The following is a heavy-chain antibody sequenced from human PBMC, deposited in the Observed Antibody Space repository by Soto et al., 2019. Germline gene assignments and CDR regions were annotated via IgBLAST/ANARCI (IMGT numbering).Heavy chain of an antibody. CDR2: INPKSGGT. J-gene: IGHJ5*02. CDR1: GYIFSDYY. Sequence: QVQLVQSGAEVKKPGASVKVSCKASGYIFSDYYIHWVRQAPGQGLEWMGWINPKSGGTTYAQNYQGRVTMTRDTSISTAYVDLDSLTSEDTAVNYCAKSPPREATFDPWGQGTLVSVSS. CDR3: AKSPPREATFDP. V-gene: IGHV1-2*02.